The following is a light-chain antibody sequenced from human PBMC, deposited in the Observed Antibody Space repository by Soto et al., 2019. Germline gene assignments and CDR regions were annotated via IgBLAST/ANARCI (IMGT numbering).Light chain of an antibody. CDR1: QSVSSY. V-gene: IGKV3-15*01. J-gene: IGKJ5*01. CDR3: QQRAGSST. CDR2: AAS. Sequence: EIVMTQSPATLSVSPGERASLSCRASQSVSSYLAWYQRKPGQAPRLLIYAASTRATGIPARFSGSGSGTEFILTISSLQSEDFAVYYCQQRAGSSTFGQGTRLEI.